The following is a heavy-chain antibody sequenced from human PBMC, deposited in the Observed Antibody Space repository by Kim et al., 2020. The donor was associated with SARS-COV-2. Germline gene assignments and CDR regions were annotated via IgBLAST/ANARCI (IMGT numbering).Heavy chain of an antibody. J-gene: IGHJ4*02. CDR2: ISAYNGNT. CDR1: GYTFTSYG. Sequence: ASVKVSCKASGYTFTSYGISWVRQAPGQGLEWMGWISAYNGNTNYAQKLQGRVTMTTDTSTSTAYMELRSLRSDDTAVYYCARGSPFLAAAGTGGLDDYWGQGTLVTVSS. CDR3: ARGSPFLAAAGTGGLDDY. D-gene: IGHD6-13*01. V-gene: IGHV1-18*04.